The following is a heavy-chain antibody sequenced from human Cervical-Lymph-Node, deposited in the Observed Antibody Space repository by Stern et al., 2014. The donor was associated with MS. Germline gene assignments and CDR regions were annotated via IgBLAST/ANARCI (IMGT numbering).Heavy chain of an antibody. J-gene: IGHJ4*02. CDR1: RGTFSVYG. Sequence: QVQLVQSGAEVKRPGSSVKVSCKASRGTFSVYGISWVRLAPGQGLEWMGSIIPIYETAYYAENFQGRVTITADEPTSTAYLEFTSLRSEDTAVYYCATSDAPRPQCSAGGCPLDFWGQGTLVTVSS. D-gene: IGHD2-8*02. CDR2: IIPIYETA. CDR3: ATSDAPRPQCSAGGCPLDF. V-gene: IGHV1-69*18.